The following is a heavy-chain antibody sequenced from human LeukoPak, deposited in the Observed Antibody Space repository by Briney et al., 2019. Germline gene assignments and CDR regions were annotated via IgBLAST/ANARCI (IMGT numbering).Heavy chain of an antibody. CDR2: INPNSGGT. CDR1: GYTFTGYY. Sequence: ASVKVSCKASGYTFTGYYMHWVRQAPGQGLEWMGWINPNSGGTNYAQKFQGRVTMTRDTSISTVYMELSRLRSDDTAVYYCAREGSRDGYNLGYDYWGQGTLVTVSS. D-gene: IGHD5-24*01. J-gene: IGHJ4*02. V-gene: IGHV1-2*02. CDR3: AREGSRDGYNLGYDY.